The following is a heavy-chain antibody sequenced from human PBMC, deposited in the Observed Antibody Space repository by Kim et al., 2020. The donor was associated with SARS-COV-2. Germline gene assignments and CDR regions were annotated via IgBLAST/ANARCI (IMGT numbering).Heavy chain of an antibody. CDR3: AKDRADYGDYTDFQH. D-gene: IGHD4-17*01. J-gene: IGHJ1*01. V-gene: IGHV3-23*01. CDR1: GFTFSSYA. Sequence: GGSLRLSCAASGFTFSSYAMSWVRQAPGKGLEWVSAISGSGGSTYYADSVKGRFTISRDNSKNTLYLQMNSLRAEDTAVYYCAKDRADYGDYTDFQHWGHGTLVTVSS. CDR2: ISGSGGST.